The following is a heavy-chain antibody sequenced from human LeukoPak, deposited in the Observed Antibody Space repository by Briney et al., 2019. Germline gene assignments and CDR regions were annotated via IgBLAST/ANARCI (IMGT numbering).Heavy chain of an antibody. Sequence: GGSLRLSCAASGFTLSNYDMNWVRQAPGKGLKWVSSISTSSRYIHYKDSVRGRFTISRDDAKNSLYLEMNSLRAEDTAVYYCARADCSSSTCYLRRSWFDPWGQGTLVTVSS. D-gene: IGHD2-2*01. J-gene: IGHJ5*02. CDR1: GFTLSNYD. CDR3: ARADCSSSTCYLRRSWFDP. V-gene: IGHV3-21*01. CDR2: ISTSSRYI.